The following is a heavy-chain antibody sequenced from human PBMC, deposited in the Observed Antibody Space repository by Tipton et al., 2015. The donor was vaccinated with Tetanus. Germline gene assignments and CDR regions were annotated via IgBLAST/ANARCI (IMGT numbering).Heavy chain of an antibody. D-gene: IGHD2-2*01. CDR3: ARDIYSNTRAFDI. CDR2: FYYGGST. J-gene: IGHJ3*02. Sequence: TLSLTCTVSGVSISNSSHYWGWIRQSPGKGLEWIGSFYYGGSTYYNPSLESRVTISVDTSKNEFSLKFTSGTAADTSLYFCARDIYSNTRAFDIWGQGTMVTVSS. CDR1: GVSISNSSHY. V-gene: IGHV4-39*02.